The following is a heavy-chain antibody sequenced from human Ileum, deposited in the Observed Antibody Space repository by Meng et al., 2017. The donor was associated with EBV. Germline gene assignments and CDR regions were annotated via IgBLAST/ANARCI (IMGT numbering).Heavy chain of an antibody. D-gene: IGHD3-10*01. CDR1: GFTFSGSA. V-gene: IGHV3-73*01. CDR3: WGDLHSGLY. Sequence: EVLLVESGGGLVQPGGPLARSCEVSGFTFSGSAMHWVRQAAGKGLEWVGRIRTKAENYATLYGASVKGRFTISRDDSNNSTYLQMNSLKTEDTAVYYCWGDLHSGLYWGQGTLGIVSS. J-gene: IGHJ4*02. CDR2: IRTKAENYAT.